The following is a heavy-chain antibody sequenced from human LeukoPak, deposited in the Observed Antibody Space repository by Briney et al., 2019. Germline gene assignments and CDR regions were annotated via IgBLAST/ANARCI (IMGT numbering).Heavy chain of an antibody. J-gene: IGHJ5*02. CDR1: GGSFSGYY. CDR3: ARGPGSYDFWTDNWFDP. Sequence: SETLSLTCAVYGGSFSGYYWSWLRQPPGKGLEWIGEINHSGGTNYNPSLKSRVTISVDTSKNQFSLKLSSVTAADTAVYYCARGPGSYDFWTDNWFDPWGQGTLVTVSS. D-gene: IGHD3-3*01. V-gene: IGHV4-34*01. CDR2: INHSGGT.